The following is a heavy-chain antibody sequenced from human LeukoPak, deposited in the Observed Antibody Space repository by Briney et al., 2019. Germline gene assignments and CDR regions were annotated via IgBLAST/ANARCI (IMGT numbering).Heavy chain of an antibody. V-gene: IGHV3-23*01. Sequence: GGSLRLSCAASGFTFTNYAVNWVRQAPGKGLDWVSAISGGTTYYADSVKGRFTISRDNSKNIVSLQMNSLRAEDTAVYYCAKSVYGSGNYWGQGTLVTVSS. CDR2: ISGGTT. CDR3: AKSVYGSGNY. CDR1: GFTFTNYA. J-gene: IGHJ4*02. D-gene: IGHD3-10*01.